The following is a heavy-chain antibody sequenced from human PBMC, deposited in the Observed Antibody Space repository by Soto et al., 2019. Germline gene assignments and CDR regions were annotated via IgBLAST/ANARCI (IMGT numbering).Heavy chain of an antibody. CDR3: AITYCRDNSCPRDFDF. D-gene: IGHD2-21*01. V-gene: IGHV1-69*02. J-gene: IGHJ4*02. CDR2: FIPILDMA. Sequence: QVQVVQSGAEVKKPESSVKVSCKPSGGTFNTYTVNWVRLAPGHGLEWMGRFIPILDMANYAQKFQDRVPITADRSTFTAYMELNSLTSDDTAVYYCAITYCRDNSCPRDFDFWGPGTRVTVSS. CDR1: GGTFNTYT.